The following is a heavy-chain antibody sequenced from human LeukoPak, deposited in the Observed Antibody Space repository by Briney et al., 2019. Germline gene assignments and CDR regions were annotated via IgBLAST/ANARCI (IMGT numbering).Heavy chain of an antibody. J-gene: IGHJ4*02. D-gene: IGHD3-22*01. CDR2: INPNSGGT. V-gene: IGHV1-2*02. Sequence: ASVKVSCKASGYTFTGYYVHWVRQAPGQGLEWVGWINPNSGGTNYAQKFQGRVTITRDTAIGTAYTELTRLRSDVTAVYYCARVKTMILVVRLFDYWGQGTQVTVSS. CDR1: GYTFTGYY. CDR3: ARVKTMILVVRLFDY.